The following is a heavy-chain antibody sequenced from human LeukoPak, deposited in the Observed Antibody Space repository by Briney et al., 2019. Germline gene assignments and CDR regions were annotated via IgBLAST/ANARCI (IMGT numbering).Heavy chain of an antibody. CDR3: ARHAWDSSSSWSLSDY. V-gene: IGHV1-2*04. Sequence: ASVKVSCKASGYTFTGYFMHWVRQAPGQGLEWMGWINPNSGGTNYAQKFQGWVTMTRDTSISTAYLQWSSLKASDTAMYYCARHAWDSSSSWSLSDYWGQGTLVTVSS. D-gene: IGHD6-6*01. J-gene: IGHJ4*02. CDR1: GYTFTGYF. CDR2: INPNSGGT.